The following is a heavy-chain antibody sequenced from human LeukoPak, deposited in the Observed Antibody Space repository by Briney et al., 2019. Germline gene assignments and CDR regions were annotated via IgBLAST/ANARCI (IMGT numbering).Heavy chain of an antibody. CDR3: AKDHEYSSSWNEGFDY. Sequence: GGSLRLSCAASGFTFSSYAMSWVRQAPGKGLEWVSAISGSGGSTYYADSVKGRFTISRDNSKNTLYLQMNSLRAEDTAVYYCAKDHEYSSSWNEGFDYWGQGTLVTVSS. CDR1: GFTFSSYA. CDR2: ISGSGGST. J-gene: IGHJ4*02. D-gene: IGHD6-13*01. V-gene: IGHV3-23*01.